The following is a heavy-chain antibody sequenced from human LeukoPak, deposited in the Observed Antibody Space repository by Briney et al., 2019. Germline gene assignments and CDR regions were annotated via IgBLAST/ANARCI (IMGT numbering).Heavy chain of an antibody. D-gene: IGHD2-2*01. V-gene: IGHV4-31*03. CDR2: IYYSGST. CDR3: ARDRGATMPFPMYNWFDP. CDR1: DGSISSGGYY. J-gene: IGHJ5*02. Sequence: SETLSLTCTVSDGSISSGGYYWSWIRQPPGKGLEWIGYIYYSGSTYYNPSLKSRVTISVDTSKNQFSLKLSSVTAADTAVYYCARDRGATMPFPMYNWFDPWGQGTLVTVSS.